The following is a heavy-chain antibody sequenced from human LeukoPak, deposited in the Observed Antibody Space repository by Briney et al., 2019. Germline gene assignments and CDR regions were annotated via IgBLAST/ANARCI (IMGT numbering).Heavy chain of an antibody. Sequence: ASVKVSCKASGYTFTGYYIHWLRQAPGQRPEWMGWINPHNGDTNYRQTFQGRVTMTSDTSISTAYMELNRLTSDDTAVYYCARDNIGEVPTAMSYNWFDPWGQETLVTVSS. CDR2: INPHNGDT. CDR1: GYTFTGYY. CDR3: ARDNIGEVPTAMSYNWFDP. J-gene: IGHJ5*02. D-gene: IGHD2-2*01. V-gene: IGHV1-2*02.